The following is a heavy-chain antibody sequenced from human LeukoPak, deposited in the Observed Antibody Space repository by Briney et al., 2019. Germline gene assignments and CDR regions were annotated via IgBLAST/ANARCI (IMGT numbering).Heavy chain of an antibody. Sequence: GGSLRLSCAASGFTFSSYGMRWVRQAPGKGLEWVSAISGSGGSTYYADSVKGRFTISRDNSKNTLYLQMNSLRAEDTAVYYCAKDVSGIAAAGSVDYWGQGTLVTVSS. CDR2: ISGSGGST. D-gene: IGHD6-13*01. V-gene: IGHV3-23*01. CDR3: AKDVSGIAAAGSVDY. CDR1: GFTFSSYG. J-gene: IGHJ4*02.